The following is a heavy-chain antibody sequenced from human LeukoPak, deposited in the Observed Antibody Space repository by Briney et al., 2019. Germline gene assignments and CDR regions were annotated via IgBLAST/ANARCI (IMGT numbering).Heavy chain of an antibody. CDR3: ATDSPYCSSTSCYSFDY. J-gene: IGHJ4*02. D-gene: IGHD2-2*01. V-gene: IGHV1-69*13. CDR2: IIPIFGTA. CDR1: GGTFSSYA. Sequence: SVKVSCKASGGTFSSYAISWVRQAPGQGLEWMGGIIPIFGTANYAQKFQGRVTITADESTSTAYMELSSLRSEDTAVYYCATDSPYCSSTSCYSFDYWGQGTLVTVSS.